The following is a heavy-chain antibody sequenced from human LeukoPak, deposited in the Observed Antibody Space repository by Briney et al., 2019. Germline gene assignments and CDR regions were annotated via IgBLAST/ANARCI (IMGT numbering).Heavy chain of an antibody. J-gene: IGHJ4*02. CDR3: ARDSSGRD. CDR2: IKADGSEK. CDR1: GFTFSTSW. D-gene: IGHD3-22*01. Sequence: GGSLRLSCAASGFTFSTSWMIWVRQAPGKGPEWVANIKADGSEKHYVDSVKGRFSISRDNAKNSLYLQMNSLRAEDTAVYYCARDSSGRDWGQGALVTVSS. V-gene: IGHV3-7*01.